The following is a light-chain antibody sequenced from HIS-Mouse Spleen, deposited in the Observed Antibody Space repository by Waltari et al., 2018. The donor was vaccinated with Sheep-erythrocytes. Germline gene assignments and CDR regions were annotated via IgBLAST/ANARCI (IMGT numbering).Light chain of an antibody. CDR1: KLGDKY. Sequence: SYELTQPPSVSVSPGQTASIPCSGDKLGDKYACWYQQKPGQSPVLVIYQDSKRPSGITERFSGSNSGNTATLTISGTQAMDEADYYCQAWDSSTAWVFGGGTK. V-gene: IGLV3-1*01. CDR3: QAWDSSTAWV. J-gene: IGLJ3*02. CDR2: QDS.